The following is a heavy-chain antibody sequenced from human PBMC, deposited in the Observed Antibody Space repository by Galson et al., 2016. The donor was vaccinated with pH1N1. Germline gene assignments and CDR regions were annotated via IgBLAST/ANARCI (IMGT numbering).Heavy chain of an antibody. J-gene: IGHJ6*02. Sequence: QSGAEVKKPGESLKISCKGSGYRFSSSWIGWVRQMPGKGLEWMGIIHLGGSHIRYSPSFQGQVTISADKSINIVSLQWSSLKASDTAMYYCARQNDYGDYRGDAFDVWGQGTTVTVSS. CDR1: GYRFSSSW. CDR3: ARQNDYGDYRGDAFDV. D-gene: IGHD4-17*01. CDR2: IHLGGSHI. V-gene: IGHV5-51*01.